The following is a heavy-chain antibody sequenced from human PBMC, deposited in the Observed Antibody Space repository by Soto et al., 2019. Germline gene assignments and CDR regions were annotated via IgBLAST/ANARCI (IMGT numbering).Heavy chain of an antibody. Sequence: SETLSLTCTVSGGSISSGGYYWSWIRQHPGKGLEWIGYIYYSGSTYYNPSLKSRVTISVDTSKNQFSLKLSSVTAADTAVYYCARDHNSRPSYWGQGTLVTVSS. D-gene: IGHD1-26*01. CDR2: IYYSGST. CDR1: GGSISSGGYY. J-gene: IGHJ4*02. CDR3: ARDHNSRPSY. V-gene: IGHV4-31*03.